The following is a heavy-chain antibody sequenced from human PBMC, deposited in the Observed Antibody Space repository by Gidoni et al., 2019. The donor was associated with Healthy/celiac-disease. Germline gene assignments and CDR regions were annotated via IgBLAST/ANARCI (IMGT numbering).Heavy chain of an antibody. D-gene: IGHD4-17*01. CDR3: ARDTTVTGYVDY. V-gene: IGHV4-30-4*01. J-gene: IGHJ4*02. Sequence: QVQLQEAGPGLVNPSQNLSPTCTFSGGSISSGDYYWSWIRQPPGKGLEWIGYIYYSGSTYYNPSLKSRVTISVDTSKNQFSLKLSSVTAADTAVYYCARDTTVTGYVDYWGQGTLVTVSS. CDR2: IYYSGST. CDR1: GGSISSGDYY.